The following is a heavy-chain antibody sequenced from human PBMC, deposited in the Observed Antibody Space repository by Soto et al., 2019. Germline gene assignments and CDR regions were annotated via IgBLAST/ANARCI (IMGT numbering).Heavy chain of an antibody. V-gene: IGHV4-59*01. CDR3: ASGGNWFDP. CDR2: MYYNGNI. CDR1: GGSISNYY. J-gene: IGHJ5*02. D-gene: IGHD3-16*01. Sequence: SETLSLTCSVSGGSISNYYWTWVRQSPEKGLEWIGYMYYNGNINYNPSLKSRVTIPIDTSKNQFSLTLKSVTAADTAVYYCASGGNWFDPWGQGVLVTVSS.